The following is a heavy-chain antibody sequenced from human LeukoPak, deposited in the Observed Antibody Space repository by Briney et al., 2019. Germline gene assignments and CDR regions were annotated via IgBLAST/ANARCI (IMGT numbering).Heavy chain of an antibody. CDR3: ASNTGD. CDR2: ISYDGSNR. J-gene: IGHJ4*02. D-gene: IGHD1-14*01. CDR1: GYIFSNFD. V-gene: IGHV3-30*03. Sequence: GGSLRLSCAASGYIFSNFDMHWIRQAPGKGLEWVAVISYDGSNRYYADSVKGRFTISRDNSKSTLYLQVDSLRAEDTAVYYCASNTGDWGQGTLVTVSS.